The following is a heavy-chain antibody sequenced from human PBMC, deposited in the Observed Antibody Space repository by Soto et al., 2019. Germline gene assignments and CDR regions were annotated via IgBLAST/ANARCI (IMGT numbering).Heavy chain of an antibody. CDR2: ISPLKGNT. J-gene: IGHJ4*02. Sequence: ASVKVSCKASGYTFTNYVIHWVRQAPGQGLEWMGWISPLKGNTRYAQKVQGRVSVTTDTSTNTVYMELSGLRYDDTAPYYCARSGEHPFDFWGQGTLVTVSS. CDR1: GYTFTNYV. CDR3: ARSGEHPFDF. D-gene: IGHD6-25*01. V-gene: IGHV1-18*01.